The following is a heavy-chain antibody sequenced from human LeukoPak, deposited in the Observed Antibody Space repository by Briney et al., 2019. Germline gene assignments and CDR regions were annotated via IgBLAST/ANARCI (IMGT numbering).Heavy chain of an antibody. D-gene: IGHD4-11*01. CDR3: ARETVTPGSYYYYYMDV. Sequence: SETLSLTCTVSGGSISSYYWSWIRQPPGKGLEWIGYIYYSGSTNYNPSLKSRVTISVDTSKNQFSLKLSSVTAAATAVYYCARETVTPGSYYYYYMDVWGKGTTVTVSS. J-gene: IGHJ6*03. V-gene: IGHV4-59*01. CDR1: GGSISSYY. CDR2: IYYSGST.